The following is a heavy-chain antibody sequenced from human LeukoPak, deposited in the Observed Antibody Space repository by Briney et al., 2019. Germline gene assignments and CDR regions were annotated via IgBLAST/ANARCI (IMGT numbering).Heavy chain of an antibody. CDR2: ISSSSSYI. D-gene: IGHD1-26*01. CDR3: ARPLRWELLGGEHDAFDI. V-gene: IGHV3-21*01. CDR1: GFTFSSYS. J-gene: IGHJ3*02. Sequence: PGGSLRLSCAASGFTFSSYSMNWVRQAPGKGLEWVSSISSSSSYINYADSVKGRFTISRDNATNSLYLQMNSLRAEDTSVYYCARPLRWELLGGEHDAFDIWGQGTMVTVSS.